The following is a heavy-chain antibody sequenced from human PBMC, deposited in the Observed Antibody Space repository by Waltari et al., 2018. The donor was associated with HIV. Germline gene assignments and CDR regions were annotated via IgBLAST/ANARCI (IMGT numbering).Heavy chain of an antibody. CDR1: GFTFSSYE. D-gene: IGHD6-6*01. Sequence: EVHLVESGGGLVQPGGSLRLSCAASGFTFSSYEMTWVRQAPGKGLEWLSYISGNGIVIYYADSVKGRFTISRDNAKNSLYLQMNSLRAEDTAVYYCARDAIAARNFDYWGQGTLLTVSS. V-gene: IGHV3-48*03. J-gene: IGHJ4*02. CDR2: ISGNGIVI. CDR3: ARDAIAARNFDY.